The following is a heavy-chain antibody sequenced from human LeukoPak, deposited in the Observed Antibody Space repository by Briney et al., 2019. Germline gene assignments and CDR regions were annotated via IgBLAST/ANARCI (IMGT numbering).Heavy chain of an antibody. D-gene: IGHD2-15*01. V-gene: IGHV1-2*02. CDR2: INPNSGGT. J-gene: IGHJ4*02. CDR1: GYTFTGYY. CDR3: ARADCSGGSWSPDY. Sequence: ASVTVSCKASGYTFTGYYMHWVRQAPGQGLEWMGWINPNSGGTNYAQRFQGRVTMTRDTSISTAYMELSRLRSDDTAVYYCARADCSGGSWSPDYWGQGTLVTVSS.